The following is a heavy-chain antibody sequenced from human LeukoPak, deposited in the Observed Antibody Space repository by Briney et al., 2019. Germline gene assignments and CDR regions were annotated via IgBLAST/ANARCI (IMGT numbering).Heavy chain of an antibody. CDR3: ARGYCTSTTCYYFDF. CDR2: INPNSGGT. CDR1: GYTFTGYY. J-gene: IGHJ4*02. Sequence: GASVKVSCKASGYTFTGYYIHWVRQAPGQGLEWMGWINPNSGGTNYAQKFQGRVTMTRDTSISTAYMELSSLRSDDTAVYYCARGYCTSTTCYYFDFWGQGTLVTVSS. D-gene: IGHD2-2*01. V-gene: IGHV1-2*02.